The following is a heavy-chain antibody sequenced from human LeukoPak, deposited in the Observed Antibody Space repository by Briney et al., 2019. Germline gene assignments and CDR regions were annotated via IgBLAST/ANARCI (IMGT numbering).Heavy chain of an antibody. CDR3: ALNYAPSGWYNYFDY. CDR2: IYYSGST. Sequence: GSLRLSCAASGFTFSSYAMSWVRQAPGKGLEWIGYIYYSGSTNYNPSLKSRVTISVDTSKNQFSLKLSSVTAADTAVYYCALNYAPSGWYNYFDYWGQGTLVTVSS. V-gene: IGHV4-59*01. D-gene: IGHD6-19*01. J-gene: IGHJ4*02. CDR1: GFTFSSYA.